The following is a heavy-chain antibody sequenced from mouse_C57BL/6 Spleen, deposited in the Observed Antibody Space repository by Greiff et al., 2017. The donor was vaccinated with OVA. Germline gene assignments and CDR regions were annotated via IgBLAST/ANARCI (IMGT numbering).Heavy chain of an antibody. CDR2: ISSGSSTL. Sequence: VQLKESGGGLVKPGGSLKLSCAASGFTFSDYGMHWVRQAPEKGLEWVAYISSGSSTLYYADTVKGRFTISRDNAKNTLFLQMTSLRSEDTAMYYCARPYYYGSSVYAYWGQGTLVTVAA. CDR1: GFTFSDYG. D-gene: IGHD1-1*01. CDR3: ARPYYYGSSVYAY. V-gene: IGHV5-17*01. J-gene: IGHJ3*01.